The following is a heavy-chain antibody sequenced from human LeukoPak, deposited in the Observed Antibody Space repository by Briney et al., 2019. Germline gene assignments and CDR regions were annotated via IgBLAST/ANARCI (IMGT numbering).Heavy chain of an antibody. CDR2: ISGSGGST. D-gene: IGHD1-26*01. CDR1: GFTFSSYD. CDR3: AKDTYGGSYYDY. Sequence: PGGSLRLSCAASGFTFSSYDMSWVRQAPGKGLEWVSAISGSGGSTYYADAVKGRFTISRDNSKNTLYLQMNNLRAEDTAVYYCAKDTYGGSYYDYWGQGTLVTVSS. V-gene: IGHV3-23*01. J-gene: IGHJ4*02.